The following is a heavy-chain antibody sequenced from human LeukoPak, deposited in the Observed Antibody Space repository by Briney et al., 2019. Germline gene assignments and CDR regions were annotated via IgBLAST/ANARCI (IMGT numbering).Heavy chain of an antibody. J-gene: IGHJ4*02. CDR3: VRDFRSADY. Sequence: GGSLRLSCAASGFTFSTYCMHWVRQAPEKGPMWVSRICPDGTVTNYADSVKARFIISRDNARNTVYLQMNSLRVEDTAVYYCVRDFRSADYWGQGTLVTVPS. V-gene: IGHV3-74*01. CDR1: GFTFSTYC. CDR2: ICPDGTVT.